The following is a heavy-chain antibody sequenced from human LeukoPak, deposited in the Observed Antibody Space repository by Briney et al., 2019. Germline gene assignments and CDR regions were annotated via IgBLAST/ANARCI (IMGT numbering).Heavy chain of an antibody. CDR3: ARGPVPYYFDY. CDR2: ISAYNGNT. J-gene: IGHJ4*02. V-gene: IGHV1-18*01. CDR1: GGTFSSYA. Sequence: ALVKVSCKASGGTFSSYAISWVRQAPGQGLEWMGWISAYNGNTNYAQKLQGRVTMTTDTSTSTAYMELRSLRSDDTAVYYCARGPVPYYFDYWGQGTLVTVSS.